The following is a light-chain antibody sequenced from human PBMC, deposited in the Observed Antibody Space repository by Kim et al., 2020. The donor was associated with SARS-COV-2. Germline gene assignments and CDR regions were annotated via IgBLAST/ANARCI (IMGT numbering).Light chain of an antibody. V-gene: IGLV1-44*01. Sequence: QSVLIQPPSALGTPGQRLTISCSGTNSNIGDNPVNWYQQLPGTAPKLLLYSQNQRPSGVPDRFSGSKSDTSASLAIGGLQSEDEAEYYCAAWDHSLNVYVFGTGTKVTVL. CDR2: SQN. CDR3: AAWDHSLNVYV. J-gene: IGLJ1*01. CDR1: NSNIGDNP.